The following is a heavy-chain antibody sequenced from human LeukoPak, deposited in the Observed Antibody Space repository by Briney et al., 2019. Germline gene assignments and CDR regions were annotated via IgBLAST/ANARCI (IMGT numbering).Heavy chain of an antibody. Sequence: SETLSLTCAVYGGSFSGYYWSWIRQPPGKGLEWIGEINHSGSTNYNPSLKSRVTISVDTSKDQFSLKLSSVTAADTAVYYCARCYDSSGYSWFDPWGQGTLVTVSS. D-gene: IGHD3-22*01. CDR1: GGSFSGYY. J-gene: IGHJ5*02. CDR3: ARCYDSSGYSWFDP. V-gene: IGHV4-34*01. CDR2: INHSGST.